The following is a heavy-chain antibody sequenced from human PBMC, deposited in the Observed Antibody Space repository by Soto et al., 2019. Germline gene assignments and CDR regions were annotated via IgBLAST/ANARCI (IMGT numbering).Heavy chain of an antibody. V-gene: IGHV3-21*01. D-gene: IGHD3-10*01. J-gene: IGHJ1*01. CDR2: ISSSSSYI. Sequence: EVQLVESGGGLVKPGGSLRLSCAASGFTFSSYSMNWVRQAPGKGLEWVSSISSSSSYIYYADSVKGRFTISRDNAKNSLYLQMNSLRAEDTAVYYCARDTPLYGSGTEVHWGQGTLVTVSS. CDR3: ARDTPLYGSGTEVH. CDR1: GFTFSSYS.